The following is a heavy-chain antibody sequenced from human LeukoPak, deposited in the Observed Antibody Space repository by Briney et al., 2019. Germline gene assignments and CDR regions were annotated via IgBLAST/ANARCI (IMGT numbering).Heavy chain of an antibody. D-gene: IGHD1-26*01. J-gene: IGHJ4*02. V-gene: IGHV4-59*01. CDR2: IYYSVNT. CDR1: GGSISIYY. Sequence: PSETLSLTCTVSGGSISIYYWSWIRQPPGKGLEWIGHIYYSVNTNYNPSLKSRVTISVDTSKNQFSLVLSSVTAADTAVYYCARAEVGAVDYWGQGTLVTVSS. CDR3: ARAEVGAVDY.